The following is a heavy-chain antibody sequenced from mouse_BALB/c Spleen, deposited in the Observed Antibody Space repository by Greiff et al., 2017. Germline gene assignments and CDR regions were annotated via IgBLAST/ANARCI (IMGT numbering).Heavy chain of an antibody. V-gene: IGHV14-3*02. CDR3: ARGYYGWYFDV. CDR1: GFNIKDTY. J-gene: IGHJ1*01. D-gene: IGHD1-1*01. CDR2: IDPANGNT. Sequence: LVESGAELVKPGASVKLSCTASGFNIKDTYMHWVKQRPEQGLEWIGRIDPANGNTKYDPKFQGKATITADTSSNTAYLQLSSLTSEDTAVYYCARGYYGWYFDVWGAGTTVTVSS.